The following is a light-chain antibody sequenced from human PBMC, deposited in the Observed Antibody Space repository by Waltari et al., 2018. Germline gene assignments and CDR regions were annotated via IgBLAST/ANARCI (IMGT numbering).Light chain of an antibody. J-gene: IGLJ3*02. V-gene: IGLV3-27*01. CDR2: KDT. CDR1: VLATRH. Sequence: SYELTQPSSVSVSPGQTARITCSGDVLATRHGRWFQQNPGQAPILIIFKDTERPSGIPERFSGSTSGTTVTLTISGAQVEDEADYYCYSAAHKSWVFGGGTKLTVL. CDR3: YSAAHKSWV.